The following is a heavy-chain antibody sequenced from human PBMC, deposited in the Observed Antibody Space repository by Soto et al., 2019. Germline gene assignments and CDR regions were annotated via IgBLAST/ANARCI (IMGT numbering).Heavy chain of an antibody. CDR1: GFIFSDYY. J-gene: IGHJ4*02. CDR3: ARGAVTGTSLFDY. D-gene: IGHD6-19*01. Sequence: QVLLVESGGGLVKAGGSLRLSCAASGFIFSDYYMSWVRQTPGKGLEWISFINKNGFTIYYADSVKGRFTISRDYAKNSLYLQMDSLRHEDTAVYYCARGAVTGTSLFDYWGLGTLVTVSS. CDR2: INKNGFTI. V-gene: IGHV3-11*04.